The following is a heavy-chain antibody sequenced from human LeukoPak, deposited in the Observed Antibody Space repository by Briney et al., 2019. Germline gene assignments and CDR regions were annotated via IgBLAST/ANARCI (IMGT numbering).Heavy chain of an antibody. CDR1: GFSFSIFA. D-gene: IGHD3-3*01. CDR2: IIGNAGGI. J-gene: IGHJ4*02. V-gene: IGHV3-23*01. CDR3: MKERVPDGYYSVDF. Sequence: PGGSLRLSCEASGFSFSIFAMNRVRQAPGKGLEWVSLIIGNAGGIYYADSVKGRFTISRDNSKNTLYLQMNSLRAEDTAVYYCMKERVPDGYYSVDFWGQGTLVTVSS.